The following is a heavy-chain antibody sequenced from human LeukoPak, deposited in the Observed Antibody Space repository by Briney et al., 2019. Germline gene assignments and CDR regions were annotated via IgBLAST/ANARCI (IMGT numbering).Heavy chain of an antibody. Sequence: LETLSLTCAVYGGSFSGYYWSWIRQPPGKGLEWIGEINHSGSTNYNPSLKSRVTISVDTSKNQFSLKLSSVTAADTAVYYCARGRRYYDFWSGYSKPNNWFDPWGQGTLVTVSS. CDR3: ARGRRYYDFWSGYSKPNNWFDP. J-gene: IGHJ5*02. CDR1: GGSFSGYY. D-gene: IGHD3-3*01. V-gene: IGHV4-34*01. CDR2: INHSGST.